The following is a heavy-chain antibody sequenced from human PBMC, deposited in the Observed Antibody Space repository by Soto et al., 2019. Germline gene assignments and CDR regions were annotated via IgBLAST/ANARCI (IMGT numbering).Heavy chain of an antibody. CDR1: GGTFSSYT. D-gene: IGHD3-10*01. V-gene: IGHV1-69*04. CDR2: IIPIRGIA. J-gene: IGHJ4*02. Sequence: SVKVSCKASGGTFSSYTISWVRQPPAQGLEWMGRIIPIRGIANYAQKFQGRVTITADKSTSTAYMELSSLRSEDTAVYYCARDRVLWLGESCREGYIDYWGQGTLVTVSS. CDR3: ARDRVLWLGESCREGYIDY.